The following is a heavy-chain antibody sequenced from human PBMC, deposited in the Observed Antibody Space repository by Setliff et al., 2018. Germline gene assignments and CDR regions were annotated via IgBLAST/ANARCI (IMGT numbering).Heavy chain of an antibody. J-gene: IGHJ4*02. CDR1: GGSISTKNYY. Sequence: PSETLSLTCTVSGGSISTKNYYWGWIRQPPGKGLEWIGQIFSKGSTNTNPSLMSRVTISMDASKNQFSLTLTSVTAADTAVYYCARSVAAAATKFWGQGIAVTVSS. CDR2: IFSKGST. D-gene: IGHD6-25*01. CDR3: ARSVAAAATKF. V-gene: IGHV4-61*05.